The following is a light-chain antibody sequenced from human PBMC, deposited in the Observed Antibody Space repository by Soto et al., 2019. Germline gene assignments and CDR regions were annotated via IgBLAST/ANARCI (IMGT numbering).Light chain of an antibody. CDR1: NIGSQS. J-gene: IGLJ1*01. CDR3: QVCESNSVFV. Sequence: SYELAQPPSVSVAPGQTASITCGGNNIGSQSVHWYQQKPGQAPVLVVYDDADRPSGVPERFSGSKSGNMATLTISRVEAGDEADYYCQVCESNSVFVFGIGTKVTVL. CDR2: DDA. V-gene: IGLV3-21*02.